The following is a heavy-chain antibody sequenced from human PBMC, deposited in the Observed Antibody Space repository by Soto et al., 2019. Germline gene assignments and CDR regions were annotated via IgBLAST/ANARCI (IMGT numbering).Heavy chain of an antibody. CDR3: ARXRYCKSVSCITRNWFDP. D-gene: IGHD2-2*01. CDR2: IYPAESET. V-gene: IGHV5-51*01. CDR1: GYTFANYW. J-gene: IGHJ5*02. Sequence: RGESLKISCMGSGYTFANYWIGWVRQRPGKGLDWVGIIYPAESETRYSPPFQGQVTISADTSIGTAYLEWSSLKASDTAVYYCARXRYCKSVSCITRNWFDPWGQGTLVTVSS.